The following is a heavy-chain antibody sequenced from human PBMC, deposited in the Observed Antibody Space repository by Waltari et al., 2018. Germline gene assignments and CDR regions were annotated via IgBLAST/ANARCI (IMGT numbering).Heavy chain of an antibody. CDR1: GGTFSSYA. D-gene: IGHD2-15*01. J-gene: IGHJ6*02. Sequence: QVQLVQSGAEVKKPGSSVKVSCKASGGTFSSYAISWVRQAPGQGLEWMGGIIPIFGTANYAKKFQGRVTITTDESTSTAYMELSSRRSEDTAVYYCAREGMVVAATRYYYYGMDVWGQGTTVTVSS. CDR2: IIPIFGTA. CDR3: AREGMVVAATRYYYYGMDV. V-gene: IGHV1-69*05.